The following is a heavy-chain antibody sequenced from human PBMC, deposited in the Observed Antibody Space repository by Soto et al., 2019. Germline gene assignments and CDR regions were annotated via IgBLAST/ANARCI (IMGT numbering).Heavy chain of an antibody. CDR1: GFTFDDYA. Sequence: DVQLVESGGGLVQPGRSLRLSCAASGFTFDDYAMHWVRQAPGKGLEWVSGISWRSGSIAYADSVKGRFTISRDNAKNSLYLQTNSLRVEDTALYYCAKDSIAAAGTGELDYWGQGTLVTGSS. V-gene: IGHV3-9*01. CDR3: AKDSIAAAGTGELDY. J-gene: IGHJ4*02. D-gene: IGHD6-13*01. CDR2: ISWRSGSI.